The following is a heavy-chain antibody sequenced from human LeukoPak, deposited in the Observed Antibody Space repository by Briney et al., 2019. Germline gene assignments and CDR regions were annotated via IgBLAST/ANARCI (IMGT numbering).Heavy chain of an antibody. V-gene: IGHV3-53*01. CDR2: IYSGGST. J-gene: IGHJ4*02. CDR3: ARELYSSGWYLGL. Sequence: GGSLRLSCAASGFTVSSSYMSWVRQAPGKGLEWVSLIYSGGSTYYADSVKGRFTISRDNSKNTLHLQMNSLRAEDTAMYYCARELYSSGWYLGLWGQGTLVTVSS. D-gene: IGHD6-19*01. CDR1: GFTVSSSY.